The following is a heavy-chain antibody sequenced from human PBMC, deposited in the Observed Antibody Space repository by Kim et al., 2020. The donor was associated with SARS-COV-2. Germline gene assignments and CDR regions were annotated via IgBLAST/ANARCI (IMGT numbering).Heavy chain of an antibody. Sequence: GGSLRLSCEASGFTFSNYAMTWVRQAPGKGLQWVSAMTLSGGDTFYADSVKGRFTISRDDSTNTLFLQMSSLRAEDTALYYCAKDVGNYCSAGGCYRVGAFDVWGQGAMVTVSS. CDR3: AKDVGNYCSAGGCYRVGAFDV. D-gene: IGHD2-15*01. J-gene: IGHJ3*01. V-gene: IGHV3-23*01. CDR2: MTLSGGDT. CDR1: GFTFSNYA.